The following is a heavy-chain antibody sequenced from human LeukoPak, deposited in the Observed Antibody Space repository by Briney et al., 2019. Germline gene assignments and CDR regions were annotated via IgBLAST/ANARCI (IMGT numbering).Heavy chain of an antibody. CDR2: IKSKTDGGTT. CDR3: TTDYPYDSSGYDY. Sequence: PGGSLRLSCAASGFTFSSYAMSGVRQAPGKGLEWVGCIKSKTDGGTTDYAAPVKGRFTISRDDSKNTLYLQMNSLKTEDTAVYYCTTDYPYDSSGYDYWGQGTLVTVSS. V-gene: IGHV3-15*01. J-gene: IGHJ4*02. CDR1: GFTFSSYA. D-gene: IGHD3-22*01.